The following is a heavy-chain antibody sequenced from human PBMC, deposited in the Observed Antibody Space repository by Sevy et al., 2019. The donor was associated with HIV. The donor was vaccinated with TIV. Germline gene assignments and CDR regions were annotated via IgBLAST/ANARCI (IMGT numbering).Heavy chain of an antibody. CDR1: GFTFSSYA. CDR2: ISYDGSNK. CDR3: ARVGWFGELGDAFDI. D-gene: IGHD3-10*01. V-gene: IGHV3-30*04. Sequence: GGSLRLSCAASGFTFSSYAMHWVRQAPGKGLEWVAVISYDGSNKYYADSVKGRFTISRDNSKNTLYLQMNSLRADDTAVYYCARVGWFGELGDAFDIWGQGTMVTVSS. J-gene: IGHJ3*02.